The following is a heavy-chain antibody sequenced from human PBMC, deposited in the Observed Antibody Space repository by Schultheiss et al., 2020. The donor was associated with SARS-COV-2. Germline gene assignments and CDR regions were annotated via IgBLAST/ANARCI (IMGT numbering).Heavy chain of an antibody. D-gene: IGHD5-18*01. CDR1: GFTFSGSA. Sequence: GGSLRLSCAASGFTFSGSAMHWVRQASGKGLEWVGRIRSKANSYATAYAASVKGRFTISRDDSKNTAYLQMNSLKTEDTAVYYCARALDTAMVSLDDYWGQGTLVTV. CDR2: IRSKANSYAT. V-gene: IGHV3-73*01. J-gene: IGHJ4*02. CDR3: ARALDTAMVSLDDY.